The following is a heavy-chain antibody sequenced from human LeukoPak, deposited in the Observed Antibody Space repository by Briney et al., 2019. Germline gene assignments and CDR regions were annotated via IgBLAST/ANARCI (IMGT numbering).Heavy chain of an antibody. CDR1: GFTFSNSP. CDR2: ITGSGGGT. J-gene: IGHJ6*03. D-gene: IGHD4/OR15-4a*01. CDR3: AKDGQYGDYWYYYMDV. Sequence: LRLSCAVSGFTFSNSPMSWVRQAPGKGVECVSAITGSGGGTYYADSVKGRFTISRDNSKNTLYLQMNSLRAEDTAVYYCAKDGQYGDYWYYYMDVWGKGTTVTVSS. V-gene: IGHV3-23*01.